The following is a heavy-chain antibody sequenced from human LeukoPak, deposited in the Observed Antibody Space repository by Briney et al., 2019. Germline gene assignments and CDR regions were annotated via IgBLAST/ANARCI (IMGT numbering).Heavy chain of an antibody. V-gene: IGHV3-7*01. D-gene: IGHD2-2*01. CDR2: IKQDGSEK. J-gene: IGHJ4*02. CDR3: ARLVVPAAYFDY. CDR1: GFTFSSYW. Sequence: GGSLRLSCAASGFTFSSYWMSWVRQAPGKGLEWVANIKQDGSEKYYVDSVKGRFTISRDTSKNTVYLQMNSLRAEDTAVYYCARLVVPAAYFDYWGQGTLVTVSS.